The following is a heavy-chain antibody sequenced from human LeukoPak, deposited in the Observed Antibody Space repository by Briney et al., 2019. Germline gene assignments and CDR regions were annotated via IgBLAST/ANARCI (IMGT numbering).Heavy chain of an antibody. CDR1: GYTFTGYY. V-gene: IGHV1-2*02. Sequence: GASVKVSCKASGYTFTGYYMHWVRQAPGQGLEWMGWINPNSGGTNYAQKFQGRVTMTRDTSISTAYMELSRLRSDDTAVYYCAXAXSPTXMGDFDYWGQGTLVTVSS. D-gene: IGHD5-18*01. J-gene: IGHJ4*02. CDR3: AXAXSPTXMGDFDY. CDR2: INPNSGGT.